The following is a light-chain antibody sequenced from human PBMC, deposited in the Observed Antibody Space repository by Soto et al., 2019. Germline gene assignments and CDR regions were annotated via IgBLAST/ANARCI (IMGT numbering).Light chain of an antibody. CDR3: QQVISYPPG. CDR1: QGISTF. J-gene: IGKJ3*01. CDR2: AAS. V-gene: IGKV1-9*01. Sequence: DIQLTQSPSFLSASVGDRVTITCRASQGISTFLAWYQQRPGKAPKLLIYAASTLQSGVPSRFSGSGSGTEFPPTIRSPQPENFATYYCQQVISYPPGFGPGTKVDIK.